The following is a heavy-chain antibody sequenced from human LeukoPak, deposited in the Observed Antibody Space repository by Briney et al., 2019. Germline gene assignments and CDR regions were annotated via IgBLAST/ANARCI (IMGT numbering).Heavy chain of an antibody. J-gene: IGHJ6*02. V-gene: IGHV4-34*01. CDR2: INHSGST. CDR1: GGSFSGHY. D-gene: IGHD3-10*01. Sequence: SETLSLTCAVYGGSFSGHYWSWIRQLPGKGLEWIGEINHSGSTNYNPSLESRVTISADRSKNLFSLKLSSVTAADTAVYYCARQDIWFGELVVWGQGTTVTVSS. CDR3: ARQDIWFGELVV.